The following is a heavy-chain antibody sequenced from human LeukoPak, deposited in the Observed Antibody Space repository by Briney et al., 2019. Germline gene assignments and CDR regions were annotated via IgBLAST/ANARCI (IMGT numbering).Heavy chain of an antibody. V-gene: IGHV3-48*04. CDR3: ASPDSKYSSGWYLGY. Sequence: GGSLRLSCAASGFTFSSYSMNWVRQAPGKGLEWVSYISSSGSTIYYADSVKGRFTISRDNAKNSLYLQMNSLRAEDTAVYYCASPDSKYSSGWYLGYWGQGTLVTVSS. J-gene: IGHJ4*02. CDR1: GFTFSSYS. CDR2: ISSSGSTI. D-gene: IGHD6-19*01.